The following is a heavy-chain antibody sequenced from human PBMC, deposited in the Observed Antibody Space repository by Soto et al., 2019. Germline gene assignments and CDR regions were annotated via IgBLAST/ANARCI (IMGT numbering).Heavy chain of an antibody. V-gene: IGHV1-8*01. CDR1: GYTFTSYD. J-gene: IGHJ6*02. D-gene: IGHD2-2*01. Sequence: QVQLVQSGAEVKKPGASVKVSCKASGYTFTSYDINWVRQATGQGLEWMGWMNPNSGNTGYAQKFQGRVTMTRNTSISTAYMEPSSLRSEDTAVYYCASFEIPAATNYGMDVWGPGTTVTVSS. CDR2: MNPNSGNT. CDR3: ASFEIPAATNYGMDV.